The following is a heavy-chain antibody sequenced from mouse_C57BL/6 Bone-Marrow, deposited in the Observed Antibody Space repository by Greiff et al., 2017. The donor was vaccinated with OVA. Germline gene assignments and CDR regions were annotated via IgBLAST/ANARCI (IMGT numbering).Heavy chain of an antibody. Sequence: EVKLMESGGGLVKPGGSLKLSCAASGFTFSDYGMHWVRQAPEKGLEWVAYISSGSSTIYYADTVKGRFTISRDNAKNTLFLQMTSLRSEDTAMYYCAGGSYYYGYWGQGTTLTVSS. J-gene: IGHJ2*01. V-gene: IGHV5-17*01. CDR1: GFTFSDYG. CDR2: ISSGSSTI. CDR3: AGGSYYYGY.